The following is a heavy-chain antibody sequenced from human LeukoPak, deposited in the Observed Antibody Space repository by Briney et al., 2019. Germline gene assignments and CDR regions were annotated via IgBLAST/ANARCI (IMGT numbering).Heavy chain of an antibody. CDR2: IYYSGST. J-gene: IGHJ4*02. V-gene: IGHV4-31*03. Sequence: SETLSLTCTVSGGSISSGGYYWSWIRQHPGTGLEWIGYIYYSGSTYYNPSLKSRVTISVDTSKNQFSLKLSSVTAADTAVYYCASTSGYCSSTSCSLDYWGQGTLVTVSS. CDR3: ASTSGYCSSTSCSLDY. CDR1: GGSISSGGYY. D-gene: IGHD2-2*01.